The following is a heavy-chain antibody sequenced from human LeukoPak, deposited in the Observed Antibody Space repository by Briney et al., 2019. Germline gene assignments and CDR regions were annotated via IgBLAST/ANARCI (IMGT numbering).Heavy chain of an antibody. V-gene: IGHV3-23*01. D-gene: IGHD1-26*01. CDR1: GFTFSSSG. CDR2: ISASGGST. J-gene: IGHJ4*02. Sequence: PGGSLRLSCAASGFTFSSSGMSWVRQVPGKGLEWVSGISASGGSTSYADSVRGRFTISRDNSKNTLYVQMNSLRDEDTAVCYCAKDQRWESPHYLDSWGQGTLVTVSS. CDR3: AKDQRWESPHYLDS.